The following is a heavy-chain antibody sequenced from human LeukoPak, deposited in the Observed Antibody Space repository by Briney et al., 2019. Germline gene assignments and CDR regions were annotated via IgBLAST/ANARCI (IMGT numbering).Heavy chain of an antibody. D-gene: IGHD3-22*01. CDR2: ISSSGITI. J-gene: IGHJ5*02. Sequence: PGGSLRLSCAASGFTFSDYYMTWIRQAPGKGLEWVSYISSSGITIYYADSVKGRFTISRDNAKKSLYLEMNSLRAEDTAVYYCARNHARPRYYYYDSSGWFDPWGQGTLVTVSS. CDR3: ARNHARPRYYYYDSSGWFDP. V-gene: IGHV3-11*01. CDR1: GFTFSDYY.